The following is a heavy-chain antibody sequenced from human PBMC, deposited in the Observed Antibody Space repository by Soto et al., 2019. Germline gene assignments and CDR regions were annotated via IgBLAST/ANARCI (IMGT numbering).Heavy chain of an antibody. Sequence: QVQLVESGGGVVQPGRSLRLSCAASGFSFSSYGMHWVRQAPGKGLEWVADISYDVTNKYYADSVKGRFTISRDNSKNTLYLQMNSLRAEDTAVYYCAKDLRIAVAGTDYFDSWGQGTMVTVSS. D-gene: IGHD6-19*01. CDR1: GFSFSSYG. CDR2: ISYDVTNK. V-gene: IGHV3-30*18. CDR3: AKDLRIAVAGTDYFDS. J-gene: IGHJ4*02.